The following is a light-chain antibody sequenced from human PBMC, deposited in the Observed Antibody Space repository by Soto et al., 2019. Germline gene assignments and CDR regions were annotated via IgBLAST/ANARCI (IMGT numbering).Light chain of an antibody. CDR1: QNVDTNY. Sequence: EIELTQSPGTLSLSPGERATLSCRASQNVDTNYLAWYQPKPGQAPRIILFGASGRATGIPDRFSGSGYGTDLTLTISRLEPEDFAVYYYHQYCSLSWTFRQGTKVDIK. CDR2: GAS. V-gene: IGKV3-20*01. CDR3: HQYCSLSWT. J-gene: IGKJ1*01.